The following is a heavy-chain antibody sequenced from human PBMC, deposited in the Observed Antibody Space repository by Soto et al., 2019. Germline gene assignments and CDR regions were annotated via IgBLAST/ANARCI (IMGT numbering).Heavy chain of an antibody. Sequence: QVQLQQWGAGLLKPSETLSLTCAVYGGSFSGYYWSWIRQPPGKGLEWIGEINHSGSTNYNPSLKSRVTISVDTSKNQCSLKLSSVTAADTAVYYCAREGGRPLDYWGQGTLVTVSS. CDR1: GGSFSGYY. CDR3: AREGGRPLDY. CDR2: INHSGST. V-gene: IGHV4-34*01. J-gene: IGHJ4*02. D-gene: IGHD2-15*01.